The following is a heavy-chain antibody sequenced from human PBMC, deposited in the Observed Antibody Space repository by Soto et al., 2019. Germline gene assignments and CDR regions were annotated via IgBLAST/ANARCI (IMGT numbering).Heavy chain of an antibody. V-gene: IGHV4-31*03. CDR3: ARDSSGWSYYYYYGMDV. D-gene: IGHD6-19*01. CDR1: GGSISSGGYY. CDR2: IYYSGST. Sequence: QVQLQESGPGLVKPSQTLSLTCTVSGGSISSGGYYWSWIRQHPGKGLEWIGYIYYSGSTYYNPSLKSRVTISVDTSKNQFSLKLSSVTAADTAVYYCARDSSGWSYYYYYGMDVWGQGTTVTVSS. J-gene: IGHJ6*02.